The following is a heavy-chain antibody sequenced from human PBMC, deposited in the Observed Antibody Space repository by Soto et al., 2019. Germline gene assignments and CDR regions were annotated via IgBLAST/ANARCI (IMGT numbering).Heavy chain of an antibody. CDR3: AKGLTVTTEAIDY. Sequence: GGSLRLSCAASGFTFSSYAMSWVRQAPGKGLEWVSAISGSGGSTYYADSMKGRFTISRDNSKNTLYLQMNSLRAEDTAVYYCAKGLTVTTEAIDYWGQGTLVTVSS. D-gene: IGHD4-17*01. V-gene: IGHV3-23*01. J-gene: IGHJ4*02. CDR2: ISGSGGST. CDR1: GFTFSSYA.